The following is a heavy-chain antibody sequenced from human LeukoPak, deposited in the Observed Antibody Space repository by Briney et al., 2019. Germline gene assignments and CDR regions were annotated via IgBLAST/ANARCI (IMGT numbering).Heavy chain of an antibody. CDR1: GGSISSGDYY. J-gene: IGHJ5*02. Sequence: KASETLSLTCTVSGGSISSGDYYWSWIRQPPGKGLEWIGYIYYSGSTNYNPSLKSRVTISVDTSKNQFSLKLSSVTAADTAVYYCARGGIAAAGTNWFDPWGQGTLVTVSS. V-gene: IGHV4-61*08. CDR2: IYYSGST. CDR3: ARGGIAAAGTNWFDP. D-gene: IGHD6-13*01.